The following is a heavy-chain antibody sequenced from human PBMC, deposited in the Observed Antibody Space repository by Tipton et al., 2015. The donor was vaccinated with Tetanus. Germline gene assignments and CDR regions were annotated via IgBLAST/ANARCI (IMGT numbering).Heavy chain of an antibody. V-gene: IGHV3-53*01. CDR2: IYRGGST. Sequence: SLRLSCVASDFAVNNNYITWVRQAPGMGLEWVSVIYRGGSTYYADSVKGRFTVYRDSSRNTVFLQMNNLRAEDTAIYFCARGVTYSVRWSLDLDPWGQGALVTVSS. CDR1: DFAVNNNY. D-gene: IGHD5-18*01. J-gene: IGHJ5*02. CDR3: ARGVTYSVRWSLDLDP.